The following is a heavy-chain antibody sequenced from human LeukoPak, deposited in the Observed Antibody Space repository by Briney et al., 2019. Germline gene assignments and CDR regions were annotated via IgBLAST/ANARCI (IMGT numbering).Heavy chain of an antibody. D-gene: IGHD1-26*01. J-gene: IGHJ4*02. CDR3: ARTGESYSFDY. CDR2: IDNSGRT. CDR1: GGSISSYY. Sequence: SETLSLTCTVSGGSISSYYWSWIRQPPGKGLESIGYIDNSGRTNYNPSLKSRVTISVDTSKNQFSLKLSSVTAADTTVYSCARTGESYSFDYWGQGTLVTVSS. V-gene: IGHV4-59*01.